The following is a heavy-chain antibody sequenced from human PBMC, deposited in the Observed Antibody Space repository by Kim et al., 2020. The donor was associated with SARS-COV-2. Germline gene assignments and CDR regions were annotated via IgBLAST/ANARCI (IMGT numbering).Heavy chain of an antibody. J-gene: IGHJ4*02. V-gene: IGHV3-7*01. D-gene: IGHD6-19*01. CDR2: LNEDGSEK. CDR1: GFNFRDYW. Sequence: GGSLRLSCAASGFNFRDYWMRWVRQSPGKGLEWVADLNEDGSEKFYMDAVRGRFTISRDNAKNSLFLQLHSLRAEAAALSYCARAGSYSFEYWGQGSLVT. CDR3: ARAGSYSFEY.